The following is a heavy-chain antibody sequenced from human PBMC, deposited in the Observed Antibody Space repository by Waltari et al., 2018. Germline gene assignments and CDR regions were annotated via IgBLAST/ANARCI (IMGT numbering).Heavy chain of an antibody. J-gene: IGHJ3*02. Sequence: QLQLQESGPGLVKPSETLSLTCTVSGGSISSSSYYWGWIRQPPGKGLEWIGSVYYSGSTYYNPSLRSRVTISVDTSTNQFSLKLSSVTAADTAVYYCARQGDRGDAFDIWGQGTMVTVSS. CDR3: ARQGDRGDAFDI. CDR2: VYYSGST. V-gene: IGHV4-39*01. D-gene: IGHD3-10*01. CDR1: GGSISSSSYY.